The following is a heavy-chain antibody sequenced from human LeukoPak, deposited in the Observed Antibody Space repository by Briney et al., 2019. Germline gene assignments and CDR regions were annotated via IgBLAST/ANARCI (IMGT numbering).Heavy chain of an antibody. V-gene: IGHV5-51*01. Sequence: GESLKISCLGSGYNFSNYWIGWVRQMPGKGLEWMGIIYPGDSDTRYSPSFQGQVTISADKSISTAYLQWSSLKAPDTAMYYCARLAIPKYFDYWGQGTLVTVSS. CDR1: GYNFSNYW. J-gene: IGHJ4*02. CDR2: IYPGDSDT. D-gene: IGHD5-12*01. CDR3: ARLAIPKYFDY.